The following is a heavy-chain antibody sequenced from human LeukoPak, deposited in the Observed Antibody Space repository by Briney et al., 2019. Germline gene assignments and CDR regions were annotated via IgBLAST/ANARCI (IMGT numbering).Heavy chain of an antibody. CDR3: AREGVYDSSGYHDALDI. D-gene: IGHD3-22*01. CDR2: IYSGTNT. V-gene: IGHV3-23*03. J-gene: IGHJ3*02. Sequence: GGSLRLSCAASGFTFTNYAMSWVRQAPGKGLEWVSVIYSGTNTYYADSVKGRFTISRDNSKNTVYLQMNSLRAEDTAVYYCAREGVYDSSGYHDALDIWGQGTMVTVSS. CDR1: GFTFTNYA.